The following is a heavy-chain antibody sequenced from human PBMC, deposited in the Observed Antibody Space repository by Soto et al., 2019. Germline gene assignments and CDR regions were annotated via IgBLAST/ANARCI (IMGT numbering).Heavy chain of an antibody. J-gene: IGHJ6*02. D-gene: IGHD3-3*01. CDR3: ARQDRFLEWLRPYYYYGMDV. Sequence: QVQLVQSGAEVKKPGSSEKVSCKASGGTFSSYAISWVRQAPGQGLEWMGGIIPIFGTANYAQKIQGRVTITADESTITAYMELSSLRSEDTAVYYCARQDRFLEWLRPYYYYGMDVWGQGTLVTVSS. CDR1: GGTFSSYA. V-gene: IGHV1-69*01. CDR2: IIPIFGTA.